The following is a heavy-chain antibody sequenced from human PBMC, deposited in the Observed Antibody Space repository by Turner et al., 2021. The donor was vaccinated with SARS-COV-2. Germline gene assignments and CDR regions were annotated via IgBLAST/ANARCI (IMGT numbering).Heavy chain of an antibody. CDR2: IYYSGST. V-gene: IGHV4-39*01. D-gene: IGHD3-10*02. Sequence: QLQLQESGPGLVKPSETLSLTCTFSGGSISSSSYYWGWIRQPPGKGLEWIGSIYYSGSTYYNPSIKSRVTISVDTSKNQFSLKLSSVTAADTAVYYCASETRYYSGRGWFDPWGQGTLVTVSS. CDR1: GGSISSSSYY. CDR3: ASETRYYSGRGWFDP. J-gene: IGHJ5*02.